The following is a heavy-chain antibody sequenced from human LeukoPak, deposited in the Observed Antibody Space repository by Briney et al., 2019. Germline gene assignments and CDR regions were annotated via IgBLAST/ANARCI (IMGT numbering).Heavy chain of an antibody. Sequence: GGSLRLSCAASGFTFSSYGMHWVRQAPGKGLEWVAFIRYDGSNKYYADSVKGRFTISRDNSKNTLYLQMNSLRAEDTAVYYCAKDGFRYNWNDVRPTFNWFDPWGQGTLVTVSS. CDR1: GFTFSSYG. CDR3: AKDGFRYNWNDVRPTFNWFDP. J-gene: IGHJ5*02. CDR2: IRYDGSNK. V-gene: IGHV3-30*02. D-gene: IGHD1-1*01.